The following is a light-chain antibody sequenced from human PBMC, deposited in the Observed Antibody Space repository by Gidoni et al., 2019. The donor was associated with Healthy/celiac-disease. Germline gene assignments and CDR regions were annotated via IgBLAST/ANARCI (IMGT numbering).Light chain of an antibody. J-gene: IGLJ1*01. CDR1: GSDVGGYNY. Sequence: SALTHPPSVSQSPGQSITISCPGTGSDVGGYNYVSRYHQHPGKAPKLMIYDVSNRPSGVSNRFSGSKSGNTASLTISGLQAEDEADFYCSSYTNNTYVFGTGTKVTVL. CDR3: SSYTNNTYV. V-gene: IGLV2-14*01. CDR2: DVS.